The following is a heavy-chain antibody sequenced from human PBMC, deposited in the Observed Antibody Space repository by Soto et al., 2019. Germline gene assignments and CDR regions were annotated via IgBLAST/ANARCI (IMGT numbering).Heavy chain of an antibody. V-gene: IGHV3-13*01. CDR2: IGTAGDT. D-gene: IGHD3-10*01. CDR1: GFTVGSNY. Sequence: GGSLRLSCAASGFTVGSNYMSWVRQATGKGLEWVSAIGTAGDTYYPGSVKGRFTISRENAKNSLYLQMNSLRAGDTAVYYCARVGDSGSYGYWGQGTLVTVSS. J-gene: IGHJ4*02. CDR3: ARVGDSGSYGY.